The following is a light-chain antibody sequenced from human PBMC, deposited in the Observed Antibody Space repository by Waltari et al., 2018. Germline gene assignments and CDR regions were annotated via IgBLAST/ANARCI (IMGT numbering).Light chain of an antibody. CDR2: DVN. J-gene: IGLJ3*02. Sequence: QSAQTQPPSVSGSPEPSVTLSCTGSTRAVGGCNSVPWYPQHPGKAPQLIIFDVNQRPSGVPDRFSGSKSGNTASLTISGLRPEDEADYHCCSYAGVHTFWLFGGGTKLTVL. CDR1: TRAVGGCNS. V-gene: IGLV2-11*01. CDR3: CSYAGVHTFWL.